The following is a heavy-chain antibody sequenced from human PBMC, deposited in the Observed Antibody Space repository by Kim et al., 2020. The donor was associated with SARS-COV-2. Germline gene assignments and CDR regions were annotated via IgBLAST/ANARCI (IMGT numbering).Heavy chain of an antibody. Sequence: ISSYYWRWIRPPPGKGLEWIGYIYYSGSTNYNPSLKSRVTRSVDTSKNQFSLKLSSVTAADTAIYYCVRNNKWNSNRFDPWGQRTLVTVSS. CDR1: ISSYY. CDR3: VRNNKWNSNRFDP. D-gene: IGHD1-7*01. J-gene: IGHJ5*02. V-gene: IGHV4-59*01. CDR2: IYYSGST.